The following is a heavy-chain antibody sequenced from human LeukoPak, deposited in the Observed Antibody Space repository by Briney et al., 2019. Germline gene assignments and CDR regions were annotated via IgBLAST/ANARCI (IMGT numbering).Heavy chain of an antibody. D-gene: IGHD3-9*01. CDR2: IIPIFGTA. CDR3: ASFPTYYDILTGYWLDH. CDR1: GGTFSSYA. J-gene: IGHJ4*02. V-gene: IGHV1-69*06. Sequence: GASVKVSCKASGGTFSSYAISWVRQAPGQGLEWMGGIIPIFGTANYAQKFQGRVTITADKSTSTAYMELSSLRSEDTAVYYCASFPTYYDILTGYWLDHWGQGTLVTVSS.